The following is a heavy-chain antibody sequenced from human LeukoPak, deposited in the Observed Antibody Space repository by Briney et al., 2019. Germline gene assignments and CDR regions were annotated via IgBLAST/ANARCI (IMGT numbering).Heavy chain of an antibody. J-gene: IGHJ4*02. CDR2: NSGRGGSK. Sequence: PGGSLRLSCAASGLTFSSYGMSGVRQARGRGVEWVPANSGRGGSKHYADCVTGRFTISRDNPKNKMDRQRDGHTAEDTSVYDYTKDWEWELLIFDYWGRRTLVTVSS. CDR3: TKDWEWELLIFDY. D-gene: IGHD1-26*01. V-gene: IGHV3-23*01. CDR1: GLTFSSYG.